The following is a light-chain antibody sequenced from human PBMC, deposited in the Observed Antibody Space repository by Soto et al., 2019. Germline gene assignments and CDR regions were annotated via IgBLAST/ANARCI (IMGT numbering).Light chain of an antibody. CDR3: AAWDASLGVV. CDR2: RSN. J-gene: IGLJ3*02. V-gene: IGLV1-47*01. Sequence: QSVLTQPPSASGTPGQRVTISCSGSRSNIGSNYVYWYQQFPGTAPKLIIYRSNQRPSGVPDRFSGSKSGTAASLAISGLRSEDEADYYCAAWDASLGVVFGGGTELTVL. CDR1: RSNIGSNY.